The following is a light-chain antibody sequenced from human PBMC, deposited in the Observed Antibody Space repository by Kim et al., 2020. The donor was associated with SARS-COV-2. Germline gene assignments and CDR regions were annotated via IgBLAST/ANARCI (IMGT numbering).Light chain of an antibody. CDR3: QQYYSFPYT. Sequence: DIQMTQSPSSLSASVGDRVTITCRASEDISSWLAWFQQKPGEAPKSLIYSASSLQSGVPSRFSGSGSETYFTLTITSLQPEDFATYYCQQYYSFPYTFGQGTNLEI. V-gene: IGKV1D-16*01. CDR2: SAS. J-gene: IGKJ2*01. CDR1: EDISSW.